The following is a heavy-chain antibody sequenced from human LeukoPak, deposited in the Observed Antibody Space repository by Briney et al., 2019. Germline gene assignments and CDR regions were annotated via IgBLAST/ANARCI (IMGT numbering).Heavy chain of an antibody. CDR1: GGSFSGYY. CDR2: IYYSGST. V-gene: IGHV4-34*01. CDR3: ARVGVIRYNWFDP. Sequence: PSETLSLTCAVYGGSFSGYYWSWIRQPPGKGLEWIGSIYYSGSTYYNPSLKSRVTISVDTSKNQFSLKLSSVTAADTAVYYCARVGVIRYNWFDPWGQGTLVTVSS. J-gene: IGHJ5*02. D-gene: IGHD3-10*01.